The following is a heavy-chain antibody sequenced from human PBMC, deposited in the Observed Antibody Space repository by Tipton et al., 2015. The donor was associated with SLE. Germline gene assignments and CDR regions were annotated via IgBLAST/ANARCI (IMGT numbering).Heavy chain of an antibody. CDR3: ARDKNLNWFDP. CDR1: GGSISSGGYY. V-gene: IGHV4-31*03. Sequence: TLSLTCTVSGGSISSGGYYWSWIRQHPGKGLEWIGYIYYSGSTYYNPSLKSRVTISMDTSKNQFSLKLNSVTAADTAVYYCARDKNLNWFDPWGQGTLITVSS. CDR2: IYYSGST. J-gene: IGHJ5*02.